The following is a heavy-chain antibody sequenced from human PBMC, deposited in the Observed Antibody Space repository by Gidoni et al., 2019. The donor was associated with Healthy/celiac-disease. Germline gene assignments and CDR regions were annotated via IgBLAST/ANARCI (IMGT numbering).Heavy chain of an antibody. D-gene: IGHD3-10*01. V-gene: IGHV3-74*01. CDR1: GFTFSSYW. CDR2: SNSDGGST. J-gene: IGHJ4*02. CDR3: ADSNYYGSGQPPN. Sequence: EVQLVESGGGLVQPGGSLRLSCAASGFTFSSYWMHWVRQAPGKGLGWVPRSNSDGGSTSYAYSVKGRFTISRDNAKNTLYLQMNSLRAEDTAVYYCADSNYYGSGQPPNWGQGTLVTVSS.